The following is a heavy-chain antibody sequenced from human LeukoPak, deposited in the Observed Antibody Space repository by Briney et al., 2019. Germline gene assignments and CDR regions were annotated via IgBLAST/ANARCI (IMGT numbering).Heavy chain of an antibody. Sequence: ASVKVSCKASGYTFTGYYMHWVRQAPGQGLEWMGWINPNSGGTNYAQKFQGRVTMTRDTSISTAYMELSRLRSDDTAVYYRARVPGSGGYSYGYADYWGQGTLVTVSS. CDR3: ARVPGSGGYSYGYADY. D-gene: IGHD5-18*01. CDR1: GYTFTGYY. V-gene: IGHV1-2*02. CDR2: INPNSGGT. J-gene: IGHJ4*02.